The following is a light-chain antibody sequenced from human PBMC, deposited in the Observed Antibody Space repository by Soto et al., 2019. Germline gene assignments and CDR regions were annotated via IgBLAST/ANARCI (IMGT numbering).Light chain of an antibody. Sequence: QSVLTQSPSVSASLGASVNLTYTLSSGHRTYAIAWHQVQSGKGPRFLMTINSDGSHNRGDGVPARFSGASFGAERFLIISRLQSDDETDYYCQTWGPGIVVFGGGTKVTVL. CDR2: INSDGSH. V-gene: IGLV4-69*01. J-gene: IGLJ2*01. CDR1: SGHRTYA. CDR3: QTWGPGIVV.